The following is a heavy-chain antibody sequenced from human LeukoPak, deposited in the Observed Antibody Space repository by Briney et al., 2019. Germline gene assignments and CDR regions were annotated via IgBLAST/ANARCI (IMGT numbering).Heavy chain of an antibody. V-gene: IGHV1-69*13. CDR1: GGTFSSYA. D-gene: IGHD1-26*01. Sequence: SVKVSCKASGGTFSSYAISWVRQAPGQGLEWMGGIIPIFGTANYAQKFQGRVTITADESTSTAYMELSSLRSEDTAVYYCARGEWELRRFDYWGQGTLVTVSS. CDR3: ARGEWELRRFDY. CDR2: IIPIFGTA. J-gene: IGHJ4*02.